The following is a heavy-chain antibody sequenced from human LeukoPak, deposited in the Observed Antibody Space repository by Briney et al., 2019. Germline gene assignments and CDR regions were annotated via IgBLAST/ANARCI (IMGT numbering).Heavy chain of an antibody. V-gene: IGHV3-30*18. J-gene: IGHJ6*02. Sequence: PGGSLRLSCAASGFTFSTYGMHGVREAPGKGLEGGAVISYDGGLKYYSDSVKGRFTISRDNSKNTLSLQMNSLRAEDTAVYYCAKEGSGSSSPSYYYGMDVWGQGTTVTVSS. D-gene: IGHD6-6*01. CDR3: AKEGSGSSSPSYYYGMDV. CDR2: ISYDGGLK. CDR1: GFTFSTYG.